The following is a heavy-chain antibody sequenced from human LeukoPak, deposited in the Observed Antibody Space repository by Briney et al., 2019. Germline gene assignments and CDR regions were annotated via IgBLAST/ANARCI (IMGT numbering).Heavy chain of an antibody. D-gene: IGHD6-19*01. V-gene: IGHV1-2*02. CDR1: GYTFTGYY. CDR3: ARVREYSSGWSDFDY. J-gene: IGHJ4*02. CDR2: INPNSGGT. Sequence: ASVKVSCKASGYTFTGYYMHWVRQAPGQGLEWMGWINPNSGGTIYTQKFQGRVTMTRDTSISTAYMELSRLRSDDTAVYYCARVREYSSGWSDFDYWGQGTLVTVSS.